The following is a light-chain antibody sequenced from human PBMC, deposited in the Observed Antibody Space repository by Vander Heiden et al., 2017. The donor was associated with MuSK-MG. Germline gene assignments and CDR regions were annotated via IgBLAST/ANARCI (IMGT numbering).Light chain of an antibody. Sequence: EIVLTQSPATLSLSPGQRATLSCRASQSVSSYLAWYQQKPGQAPRLLIYDASNRATGIPDRFSGSGSGTDFTLTISSLEPEDFAVYYWQQRSTLQTFGQGTKVEIK. CDR2: DAS. CDR3: QQRSTLQT. V-gene: IGKV3-11*01. J-gene: IGKJ1*01. CDR1: QSVSSY.